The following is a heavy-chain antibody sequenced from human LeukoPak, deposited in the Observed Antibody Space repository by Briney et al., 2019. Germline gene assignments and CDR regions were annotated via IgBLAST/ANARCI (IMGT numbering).Heavy chain of an antibody. J-gene: IGHJ4*02. D-gene: IGHD2-2*01. CDR3: ARVVYCSSMGACLYYFDY. V-gene: IGHV1-8*01. CDR1: GYTFTSYD. CDR2: MNPNSGNT. Sequence: PPGSVKVSCKASGYTFTSYDINWVRQATGQGLEWMGWMNPNSGNTGYAQKFQGRVTMTRNTSISTAYMELSSLRSEDTAVYYCARVVYCSSMGACLYYFDYWGQGTLVTVSS.